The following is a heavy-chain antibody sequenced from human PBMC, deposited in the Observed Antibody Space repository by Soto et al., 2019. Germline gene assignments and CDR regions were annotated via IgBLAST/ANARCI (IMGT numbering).Heavy chain of an antibody. CDR1: GFTFSSYA. Sequence: EVQLLESGGGLVQPGGSLRLSCAASGFTFSSYAMSWVHQAPGKGLEWVSAISGSGGSTYYADSVKGRFTISRDNSKNTLYLQMNSLRAEDTAVYYCAKDPAPPYGSGSYYPNYYFDYWGQGTLVTVSS. V-gene: IGHV3-23*01. CDR2: ISGSGGST. D-gene: IGHD3-10*01. J-gene: IGHJ4*02. CDR3: AKDPAPPYGSGSYYPNYYFDY.